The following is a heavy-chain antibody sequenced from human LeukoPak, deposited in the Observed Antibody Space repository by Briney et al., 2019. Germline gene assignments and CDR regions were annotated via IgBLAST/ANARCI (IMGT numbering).Heavy chain of an antibody. J-gene: IGHJ4*02. Sequence: KPSETLSLTCTVSGYSISSSSYSWGWIRQPPGKGLEWIGSIYYSGSTYYNPSLKSRVTISVDTSKNQFSLKLSSVTAADTAVYYCARDEPATAFDYWGQGTLVTVSS. V-gene: IGHV4-39*02. D-gene: IGHD1-14*01. CDR2: IYYSGST. CDR1: GYSISSSSYS. CDR3: ARDEPATAFDY.